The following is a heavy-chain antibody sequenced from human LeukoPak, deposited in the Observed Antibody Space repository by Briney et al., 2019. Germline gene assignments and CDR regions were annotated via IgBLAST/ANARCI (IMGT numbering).Heavy chain of an antibody. CDR3: ARDGGYSSSSIPPLDY. V-gene: IGHV1-8*03. Sequence: ASVKVSCKASGYTFTSYDINWVRQATGQGLEWMGWMNPNSGNTGYAQKFQGRVTITRNTSISTAYMELRSLRSDDTAVYYCARDGGYSSSSIPPLDYWGQGTLVTVSS. CDR1: GYTFTSYD. D-gene: IGHD6-6*01. J-gene: IGHJ4*02. CDR2: MNPNSGNT.